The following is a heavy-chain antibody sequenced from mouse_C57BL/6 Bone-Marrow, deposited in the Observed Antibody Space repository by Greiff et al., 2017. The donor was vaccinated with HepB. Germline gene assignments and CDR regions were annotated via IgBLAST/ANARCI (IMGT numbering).Heavy chain of an antibody. J-gene: IGHJ2*01. CDR2: IDPSDSYT. CDR1: GYTFTSYW. V-gene: IGHV1-69*01. Sequence: QVQLQQPGAELVMPGASVKLSCKASGYTFTSYWMHWVKQRPGQGLEWIGEIDPSDSYTNYNQKSKGKSTLTVDKSSSTAYMQLSSLTSEDSAVYYCARSLSDYFDYWGQGTTLTVSS. CDR3: ARSLSDYFDY.